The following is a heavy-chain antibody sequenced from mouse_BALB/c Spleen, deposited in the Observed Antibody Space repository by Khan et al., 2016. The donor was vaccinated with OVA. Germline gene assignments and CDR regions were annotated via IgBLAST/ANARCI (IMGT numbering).Heavy chain of an antibody. CDR1: GYTFTNYG. D-gene: IGHD1-1*02. V-gene: IGHV9-3-1*01. CDR2: INTYTGEP. Sequence: QIQLVQSGPELKKPGETVKISCKASGYTFTNYGMNWMKQAPGKGLKWMDWINTYTGEPTYADDFKGRFAFSLETSASTAYLQINNLKNEDTATYFCASGGHWYFDVWGAGTTVTVSS. CDR3: ASGGHWYFDV. J-gene: IGHJ1*01.